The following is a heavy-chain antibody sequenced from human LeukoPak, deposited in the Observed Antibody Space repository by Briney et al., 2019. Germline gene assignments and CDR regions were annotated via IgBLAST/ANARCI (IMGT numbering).Heavy chain of an antibody. CDR3: ARHLVRELPPDAFDI. J-gene: IGHJ3*02. Sequence: GESLKISCKGSGYSFTSYWIGWVRQTPGKGLEWMGIIYPGDSDTRYSPSFQGRVTISADKSISTAYLQWSSLKASDTAMYYCARHLVRELPPDAFDIWGQGTMVTVSS. CDR2: IYPGDSDT. V-gene: IGHV5-51*01. CDR1: GYSFTSYW. D-gene: IGHD1-26*01.